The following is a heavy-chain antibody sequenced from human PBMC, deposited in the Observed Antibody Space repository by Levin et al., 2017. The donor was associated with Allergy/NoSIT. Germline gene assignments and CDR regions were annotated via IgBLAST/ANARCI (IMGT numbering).Heavy chain of an antibody. CDR2: IYYDGSA. CDR1: GGSISDDSYY. CDR3: AGEPNSPYYYHYGLDV. Sequence: LSCTVSGGSISDDSYYWAWVRQPPGKGLEWVGSIYYDGSAYYNPSLKTRLTISVDTSKNQFSLRVNSVTAADTAVYYCAGEPNSPYYYHYGLDVWGPGTTVTVSS. J-gene: IGHJ6*02. V-gene: IGHV4-39*07. D-gene: IGHD2/OR15-2a*01.